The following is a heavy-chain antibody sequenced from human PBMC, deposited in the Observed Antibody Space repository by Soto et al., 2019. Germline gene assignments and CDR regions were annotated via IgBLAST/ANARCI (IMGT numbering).Heavy chain of an antibody. CDR2: ISYAGSHK. CDR1: LFTFSNYA. D-gene: IGHD4-17*01. Sequence: QVQLVESGGGGVQPGRSMRLSCAASLFTFSNYAMHWVRQAPGQGLEWVAVISYAGSHKYYIDSVKGRFTISRDNSKNTLLLQMNSLRTEDTAIYYGAKAPFGDYDPIHHFDGWGQGTLVTVSS. CDR3: AKAPFGDYDPIHHFDG. V-gene: IGHV3-30*18. J-gene: IGHJ4*02.